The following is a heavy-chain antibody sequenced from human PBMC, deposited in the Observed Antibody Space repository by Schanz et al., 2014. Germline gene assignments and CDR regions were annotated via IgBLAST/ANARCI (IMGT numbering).Heavy chain of an antibody. CDR1: RYTFNTYG. CDR2: ISAYTNNT. Sequence: QGQLVQSGPEVKEPGASVKVSCEASRYTFNTYGLNWVRQAPGQGLEWMGWISAYTNNTNYAQKVQGRVTMTTDTSTGTAYMELRSLRSDDTAVYYCARSNYYDNSDYYNSFDYWGQGTLVTVSS. J-gene: IGHJ4*02. D-gene: IGHD3-22*01. V-gene: IGHV1-18*01. CDR3: ARSNYYDNSDYYNSFDY.